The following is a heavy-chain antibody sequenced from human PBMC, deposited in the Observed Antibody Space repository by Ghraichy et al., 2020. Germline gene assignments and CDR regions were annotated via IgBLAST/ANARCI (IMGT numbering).Heavy chain of an antibody. D-gene: IGHD6-13*01. Sequence: GGSPRLSCAASGFTFSSYVLSWVRQAPGKGLEWVSAISGSGDSTYYPDSVKGRFTISRDNSKNTLYLQMNSLRVEDTAVYYCAKGIAAGTSTISYYYNGMDVWGQGSTVTVSS. J-gene: IGHJ6*02. V-gene: IGHV3-23*01. CDR1: GFTFSSYV. CDR2: ISGSGDST. CDR3: AKGIAAGTSTISYYYNGMDV.